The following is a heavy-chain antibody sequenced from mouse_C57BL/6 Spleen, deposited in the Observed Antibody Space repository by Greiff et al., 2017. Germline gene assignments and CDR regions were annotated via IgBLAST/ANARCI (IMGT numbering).Heavy chain of an antibody. V-gene: IGHV1-80*01. CDR3: ARKEMGLAWFAY. D-gene: IGHD2-3*01. J-gene: IGHJ3*01. Sequence: VQLQQSGAELVKPGASVKISCKASGYAFSSYWMNWVKQRPGKGLEWIGQIYPGDGDTTYNGKFKGKATLTADKSSSTAYMQLSSLTSEDSAVYFCARKEMGLAWFAYWGQGTLVTVSA. CDR2: IYPGDGDT. CDR1: GYAFSSYW.